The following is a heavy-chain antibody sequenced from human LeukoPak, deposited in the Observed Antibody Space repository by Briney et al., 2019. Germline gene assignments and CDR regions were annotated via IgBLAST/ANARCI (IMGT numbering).Heavy chain of an antibody. J-gene: IGHJ4*02. D-gene: IGHD3-3*01. CDR3: ARSTEWYADY. V-gene: IGHV3-48*01. CDR2: MTSGSRTI. CDR1: GFTFSVYS. Sequence: GGSLRLSCAASGFTFSVYSMNWVRHAPGKGLEWISYMTSGSRTIYYADSVRGRFTISRDNAKQSLYLDLNSVRVDDTAVYYCARSTEWYADYWGQGAPVTVSS.